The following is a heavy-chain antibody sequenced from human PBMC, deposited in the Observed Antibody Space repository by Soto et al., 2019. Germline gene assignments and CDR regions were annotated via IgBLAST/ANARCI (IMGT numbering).Heavy chain of an antibody. Sequence: PGESLKISCKGSGYSFTSYWIGWVRQMPGKGLEWMGIIYPGDSDTRYSPSFQGQVTISADKSISTAYLQWSSLKASDTAMYYCARHVRLGLMVYAGDYYYGMDVWGQGTTVTVSS. CDR1: GYSFTSYW. D-gene: IGHD2-8*01. CDR2: IYPGDSDT. J-gene: IGHJ6*02. V-gene: IGHV5-51*01. CDR3: ARHVRLGLMVYAGDYYYGMDV.